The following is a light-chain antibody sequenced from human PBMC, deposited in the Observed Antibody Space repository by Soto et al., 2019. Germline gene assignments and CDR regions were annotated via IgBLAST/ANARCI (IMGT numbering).Light chain of an antibody. Sequence: DIQMTQSPSTLSASVGDRVTITCRASQSIANWLAWFQQKPGQAPKVLIYKASNLESGVPSRFSGSGSGTEFTLTIISLQSDDFATYYCQQYYGYSWTFGQGTKVEIK. V-gene: IGKV1-5*03. J-gene: IGKJ1*01. CDR1: QSIANW. CDR3: QQYYGYSWT. CDR2: KAS.